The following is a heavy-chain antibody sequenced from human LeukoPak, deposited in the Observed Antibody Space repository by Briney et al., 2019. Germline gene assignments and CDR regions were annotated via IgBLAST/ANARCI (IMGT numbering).Heavy chain of an antibody. J-gene: IGHJ4*02. CDR1: GGSISSGGYS. V-gene: IGHV4-30-2*01. CDR2: IYHSGST. CDR3: ARAPRRSLGRLYFDY. Sequence: PSETLSLTCAVSGGSISSGGYSWSWIRQPPGKGLEWIGYIYHSGSTYYNPPLKSRVTISVDRSKNQFSLKLSSVTAADTAVYYCARAPRRSLGRLYFDYWGQGTLVTVSS. D-gene: IGHD2-15*01.